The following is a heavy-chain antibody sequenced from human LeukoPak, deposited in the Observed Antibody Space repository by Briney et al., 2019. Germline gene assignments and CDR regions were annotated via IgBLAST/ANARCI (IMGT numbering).Heavy chain of an antibody. J-gene: IGHJ3*02. Sequence: PSETLSLTCAVSDDSLRSGAYYWGWIRPPPGKGLGWSGSIYFSGSTYYNPSLKSRVPISIDTSKNQFSLKLSSVTAADTAVYYCASEPYGSGSFLGAFDIWGQGTMVTVSS. CDR1: DDSLRSGAYY. CDR2: IYFSGST. CDR3: ASEPYGSGSFLGAFDI. V-gene: IGHV4-39*01. D-gene: IGHD3-10*01.